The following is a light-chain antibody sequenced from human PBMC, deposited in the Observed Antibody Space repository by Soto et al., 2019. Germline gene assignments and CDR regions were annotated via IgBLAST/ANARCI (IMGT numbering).Light chain of an antibody. CDR2: EAS. V-gene: IGKV1-39*01. CDR3: QQSYSSPRT. CDR1: QSITFY. J-gene: IGKJ1*01. Sequence: DIQMTQSPSYLSGSVRDRVTTTCRSSQSITFYLNWYQQKPGKAPKLLIYEASSLQSGVPSRISGSGSGTDFALTISSLQTEDFATYYCQQSYSSPRTFGQGTKVDIK.